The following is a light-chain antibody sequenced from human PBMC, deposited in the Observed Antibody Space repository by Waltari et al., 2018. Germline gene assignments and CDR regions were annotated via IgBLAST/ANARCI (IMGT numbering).Light chain of an antibody. Sequence: EIVMTQSPATLSVSPGERATLSCRASQSISSNLAWYPQRPGQAPRLLLYGASTRASDIPDRFSGRGSGTDFTLTISSLQSEDFAVYYCQHYNNWPPLTFGGGTKVDVK. V-gene: IGKV3-15*01. CDR1: QSISSN. CDR3: QHYNNWPPLT. CDR2: GAS. J-gene: IGKJ4*01.